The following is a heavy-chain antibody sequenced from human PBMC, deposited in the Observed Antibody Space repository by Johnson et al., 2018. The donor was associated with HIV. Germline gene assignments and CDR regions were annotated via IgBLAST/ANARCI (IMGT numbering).Heavy chain of an antibody. J-gene: IGHJ3*02. V-gene: IGHV3-11*04. D-gene: IGHD1-14*01. Sequence: QVQLVESGGGVVQPGGSLRLSCAASGFTFSNAWMSWVRQAPGKGLEWVSYISSSDSAIWYADSVKGRFTVSRDNAKNSLYLQMNSLRHEDTAVYYCARDQGELRRTHAFDIWGQGTMVTVSS. CDR1: GFTFSNAW. CDR3: ARDQGELRRTHAFDI. CDR2: ISSSDSAI.